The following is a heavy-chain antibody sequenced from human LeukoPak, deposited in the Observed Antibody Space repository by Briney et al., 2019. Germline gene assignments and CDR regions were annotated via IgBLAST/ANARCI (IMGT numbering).Heavy chain of an antibody. Sequence: GGSLRLSCAASGFTFSSYSMKWVRQAPGKGLEWVSSISSSSSYIYYADSVKGRFTISRDNAKNSLDLQMNSLRAEDTAVYYCARVAAAAGTGDYWGQGTLVTVSS. J-gene: IGHJ4*02. CDR3: ARVAAAAGTGDY. CDR2: ISSSSSYI. V-gene: IGHV3-21*01. CDR1: GFTFSSYS. D-gene: IGHD6-13*01.